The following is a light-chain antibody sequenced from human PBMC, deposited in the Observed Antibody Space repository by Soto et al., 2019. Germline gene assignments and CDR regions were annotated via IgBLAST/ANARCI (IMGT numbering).Light chain of an antibody. CDR3: SSSTSSSTYV. Sequence: QSALTQPASVSGSPGQSIAISCTGTSSDVGGYNYVSWYQQHPGKAPKLMVYDVSNRPSGVSNRFSGSKSGNTASLTISGRQAEDEADYYCSSSTSSSTYVFGTGTKLTVL. J-gene: IGLJ1*01. CDR1: SSDVGGYNY. V-gene: IGLV2-14*01. CDR2: DVS.